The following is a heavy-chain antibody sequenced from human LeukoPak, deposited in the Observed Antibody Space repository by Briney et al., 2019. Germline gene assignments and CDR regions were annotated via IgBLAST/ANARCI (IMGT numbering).Heavy chain of an antibody. CDR2: IYPGDSDT. J-gene: IGHJ4*02. CDR3: ARSRGYSGYFIDY. D-gene: IGHD5-12*01. CDR1: GYSLPSYW. Sequence: SLKISCLHSGYSLPSYWIGWLRPMPAKGEKGVGIIYPGDSDTRYSPSFQSQVIISADKSISTAYLQWSSLKASDTAMCYCARSRGYSGYFIDYWGQGTLVTVSS. V-gene: IGHV5-51*01.